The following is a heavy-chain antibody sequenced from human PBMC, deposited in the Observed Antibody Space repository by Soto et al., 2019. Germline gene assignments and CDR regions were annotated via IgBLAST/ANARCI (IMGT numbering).Heavy chain of an antibody. J-gene: IGHJ4*02. CDR3: ASVLLWFGELSPLGY. V-gene: IGHV3-30*03. CDR1: GFTFSSYG. CDR2: ISYDGSNK. D-gene: IGHD3-10*01. Sequence: GGSLRLSCAPSGFTFSSYGMHWIGQAPGKGLEWMAVISYDGSNKYCADSVKGRFTISRDNSKNTLYRQMNSLRADDTAVYYCASVLLWFGELSPLGYWGQGALVTVS.